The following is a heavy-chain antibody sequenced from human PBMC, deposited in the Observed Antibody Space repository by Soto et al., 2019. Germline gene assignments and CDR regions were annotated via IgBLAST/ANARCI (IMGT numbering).Heavy chain of an antibody. CDR2: VNPDGSRK. CDR1: GFTFSRSW. D-gene: IGHD3-16*02. J-gene: IGHJ5*02. CDR3: AGEDFYRFDP. Sequence: EVQLVESGGGLVQPGGSLRLSCTTSGFTFSRSWMSWVRQVPGKGPEWVANVNPDGSRKYHLDSVKGRFTISRDNTKNSLDIQMNSLRPEDTAVYYCAGEDFYRFDPWGQGTLVTVSS. V-gene: IGHV3-7*01.